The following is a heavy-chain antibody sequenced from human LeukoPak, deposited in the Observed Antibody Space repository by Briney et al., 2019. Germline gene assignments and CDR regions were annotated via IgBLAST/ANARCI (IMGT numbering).Heavy chain of an antibody. V-gene: IGHV4-59*08. CDR3: ARTAGVAVAGSRQYFDY. CDR2: IYYSGST. J-gene: IGHJ4*02. CDR1: GGSISIYY. Sequence: SETLSLTCTVSGGSISIYYWSWIRQPPGKGLEWIGYIYYSGSTNYNPSLKSRVTISVDTSNNQFSLKLRSVTAADTAVYNCARTAGVAVAGSRQYFDYWGQGTLVTVSS. D-gene: IGHD6-19*01.